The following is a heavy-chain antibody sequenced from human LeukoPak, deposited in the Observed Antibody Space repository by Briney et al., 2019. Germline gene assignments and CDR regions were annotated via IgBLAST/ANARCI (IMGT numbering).Heavy chain of an antibody. Sequence: ASVKVSCKASGYTFTGYYMHWVRQAPGQGLEWMGWINPNSGGTNYAQKFQGRVTMTRDTSISTAYMELSRLRSDDTAVYYCARVETTHYDSSGYLLEYWGQGTLVTVSS. D-gene: IGHD3-22*01. CDR1: GYTFTGYY. V-gene: IGHV1-2*02. CDR3: ARVETTHYDSSGYLLEY. CDR2: INPNSGGT. J-gene: IGHJ4*02.